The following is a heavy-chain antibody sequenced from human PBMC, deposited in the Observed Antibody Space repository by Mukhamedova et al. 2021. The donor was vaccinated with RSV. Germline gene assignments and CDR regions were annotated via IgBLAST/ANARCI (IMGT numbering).Heavy chain of an antibody. Sequence: PNRGDTNYAQKFRGRVTMTRDTSISTAYMELSSLRSDDTAVYFCAKYGGGDLLDGPFDMWGQGTMVTVSS. J-gene: IGHJ3*02. V-gene: IGHV1-2*02. CDR2: PNRGDT. CDR3: AKYGGGDLLDGPFDM. D-gene: IGHD4/OR15-4a*01.